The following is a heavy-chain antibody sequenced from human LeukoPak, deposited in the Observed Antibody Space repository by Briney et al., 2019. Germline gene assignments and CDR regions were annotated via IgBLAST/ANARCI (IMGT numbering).Heavy chain of an antibody. J-gene: IGHJ4*02. CDR3: ARQAVAGHLDY. V-gene: IGHV3-53*01. Sequence: GGSPRLSCAASGFTVSSNYMSWVRQAPGKGLEWVSVIYSGGSTYYADSVKGRFTISRDNSKNTLYLQMNSLRAEDTAVYYCARQAVAGHLDYWGQGTLVTVSS. D-gene: IGHD6-19*01. CDR2: IYSGGST. CDR1: GFTVSSNY.